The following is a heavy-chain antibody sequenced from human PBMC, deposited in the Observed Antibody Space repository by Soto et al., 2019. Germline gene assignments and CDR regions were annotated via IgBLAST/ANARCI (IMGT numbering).Heavy chain of an antibody. CDR3: ERTLAARQSGGSCHNWFHP. V-gene: IGHV1-69*01. J-gene: IGHJ5*02. Sequence: QVQLVQSGAEVKKPGSAVQVSCKASGGTFSSYAISWVRQAPGHGLEWMGGIIPIFGTANYAQKFQGRVTITADESTSTAYMELSSLRAEDTAVYYCERTLAARQSGGSCHNWFHPWGQGTLVTVSS. CDR2: IIPIFGTA. CDR1: GGTFSSYA. D-gene: IGHD6-6*01.